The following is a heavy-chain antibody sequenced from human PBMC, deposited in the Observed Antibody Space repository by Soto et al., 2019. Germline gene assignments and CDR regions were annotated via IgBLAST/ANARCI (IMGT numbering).Heavy chain of an antibody. Sequence: PGESLKISCKGCGYSFTSYWIGWVRQMPGQGLEWMGIIYPGDSDTRYSPSFQGQVTISADKSISTAYLQWSSLKASDTAMYYCARSVAEPAPNWFDPWGQGTLVTVSS. J-gene: IGHJ5*02. CDR1: GYSFTSYW. CDR2: IYPGDSDT. CDR3: ARSVAEPAPNWFDP. V-gene: IGHV5-51*01. D-gene: IGHD6-19*01.